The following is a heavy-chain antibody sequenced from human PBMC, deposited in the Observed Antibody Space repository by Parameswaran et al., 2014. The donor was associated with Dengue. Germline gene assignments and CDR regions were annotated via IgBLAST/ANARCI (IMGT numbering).Heavy chain of an antibody. J-gene: IGHJ6*03. CDR2: IYYSGST. D-gene: IGHD2-2*01. Sequence: RWIRQPQGRLEWIGYIYYSGSTYYNPSLKSRVTISVDTSKNQFSLKLSSVTAADTAVYYCARGVRYCSSTSCYSNYYYYMDVWGKGTTVTVSS. V-gene: IGHV4-31*02. CDR3: ARGVRYCSSTSCYSNYYYYMDV.